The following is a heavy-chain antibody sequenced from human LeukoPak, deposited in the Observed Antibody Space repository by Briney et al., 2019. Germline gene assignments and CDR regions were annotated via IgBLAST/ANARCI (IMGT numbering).Heavy chain of an antibody. CDR2: IIPIFGTA. D-gene: IGHD3-10*01. Sequence: ASVKVSCKASGGTFGSYAISWVRQAPGQGLEWMGGIIPIFGTANYAQKFQGRVTITADESTSTAYMELSSLRSEDTAVYYCASRYYGSGSYEYYYGMDVWGQGTTVTVSS. J-gene: IGHJ6*02. CDR3: ASRYYGSGSYEYYYGMDV. V-gene: IGHV1-69*13. CDR1: GGTFGSYA.